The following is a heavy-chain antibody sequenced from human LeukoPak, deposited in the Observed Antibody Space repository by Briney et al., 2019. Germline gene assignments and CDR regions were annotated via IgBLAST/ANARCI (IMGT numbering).Heavy chain of an antibody. CDR2: ISAYNGNT. CDR1: GYTFTSYG. D-gene: IGHD3-22*01. V-gene: IGHV1-18*01. J-gene: IGHJ6*02. CDR3: ARDQVYYDSSGCYLDASYGMDV. Sequence: ASVKVSCKASGYTFTSYGISWVRQAPGQGLEWMGWISAYNGNTNYAQKLQGRVTMTTDTSTSTAYMELRSLRSDDTAVYYCARDQVYYDSSGCYLDASYGMDVWGQGTTVTVSS.